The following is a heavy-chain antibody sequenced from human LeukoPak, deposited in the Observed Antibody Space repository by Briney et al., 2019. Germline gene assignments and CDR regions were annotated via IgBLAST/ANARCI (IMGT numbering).Heavy chain of an antibody. CDR2: INPNSGGT. J-gene: IGHJ4*02. CDR1: GYTFTGYY. CDR3: ARVVIAALYYFDY. V-gene: IGHV1-2*02. Sequence: ASVKVSCKASGYTFTGYYMHWARQAPGQGLEWMGWINPNSGGTNYAQKFQGRVTMTRDTSISTAYMELSRLRSDDTAVYYCARVVIAALYYFDYWGQGTLVTVSS. D-gene: IGHD6-6*01.